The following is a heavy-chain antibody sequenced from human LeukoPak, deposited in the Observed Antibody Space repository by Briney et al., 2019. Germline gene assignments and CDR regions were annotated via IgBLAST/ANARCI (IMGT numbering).Heavy chain of an antibody. CDR3: ARVGYYDILTGPTIDYYFEY. Sequence: SETLSLTCAVYGGSFSRYSWNWIRQPPGKGLEWIGEINHSGSTNYNPSLKSRVTISVDTSKNQFSLKVNSVIAADTAVYYCARVGYYDILTGPTIDYYFEYWGQGTLVTVSS. V-gene: IGHV4-34*01. CDR2: INHSGST. D-gene: IGHD3-9*01. CDR1: GGSFSRYS. J-gene: IGHJ4*02.